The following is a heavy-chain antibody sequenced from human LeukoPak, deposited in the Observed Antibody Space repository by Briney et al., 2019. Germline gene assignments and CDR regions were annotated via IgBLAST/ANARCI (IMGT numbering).Heavy chain of an antibody. V-gene: IGHV3-23*01. Sequence: GGSLRLSCAASGFTFSSYAMSWVRQAPGKGLEWVSAISGSGGSTYYADSVKGRFTISRDNSKNTLYLQMNSLRAEDTAVYYCARAIDYDGDPYYFDYWGQGTLVTVSS. CDR2: ISGSGGST. CDR3: ARAIDYDGDPYYFDY. D-gene: IGHD4-17*01. J-gene: IGHJ4*02. CDR1: GFTFSSYA.